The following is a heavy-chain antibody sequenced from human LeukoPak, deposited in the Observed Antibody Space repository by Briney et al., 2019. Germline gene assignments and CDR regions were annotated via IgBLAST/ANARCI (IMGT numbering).Heavy chain of an antibody. J-gene: IGHJ4*02. Sequence: SVKVSCKASGGAFSSYAISWVRQAPGQGLEWMGRIIPILGIANYAQKFQGRVTITADKSTSTAYMELSSLRSEDTAMYYCARERGYSYGIGETDYWGQGTLVTVSS. CDR1: GGAFSSYA. V-gene: IGHV1-69*04. CDR3: ARERGYSYGIGETDY. CDR2: IIPILGIA. D-gene: IGHD5-18*01.